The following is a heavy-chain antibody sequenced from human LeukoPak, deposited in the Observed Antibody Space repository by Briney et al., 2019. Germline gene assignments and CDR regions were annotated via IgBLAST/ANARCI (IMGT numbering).Heavy chain of an antibody. J-gene: IGHJ6*03. CDR3: ARVVGGTTTYYHMDV. Sequence: ASVKVSCKASGYTFTNYDISWVRQAPGQGLEWMGWINNYNGNTHYAQNVLGRVTMTTDTSTGTAYMELGSLTSDDTAVYYRARVVGGTTTYYHMDVWGKGTTVTVSS. CDR1: GYTFTNYD. V-gene: IGHV1-18*01. CDR2: INNYNGNT. D-gene: IGHD1-26*01.